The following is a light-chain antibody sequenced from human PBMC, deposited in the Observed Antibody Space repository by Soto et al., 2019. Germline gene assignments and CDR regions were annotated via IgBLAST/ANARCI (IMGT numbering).Light chain of an antibody. CDR1: QIISSRY. Sequence: EIVLTQSPGTLSLSPGERATLSCRASQIISSRYLAWYQQKPGQAPRLLIYNASSRATGIPDRFSGSGSGTDFTLTISRLEPVDFAVYYCQQYVTSPLTFGGGTKVEIK. V-gene: IGKV3-20*01. J-gene: IGKJ4*01. CDR2: NAS. CDR3: QQYVTSPLT.